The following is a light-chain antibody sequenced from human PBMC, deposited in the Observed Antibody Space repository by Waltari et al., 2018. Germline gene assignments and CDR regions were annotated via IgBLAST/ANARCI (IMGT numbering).Light chain of an antibody. CDR1: QSISSY. Sequence: DIQMTQSPSSLSASVGDRVIITCRATQSISSYLNWYQQKQGKAPELLIYAASNLQSGVPSRFSGSGSGTDFTLTISSLQPEDFATYYCQQRFTFGPGTKVDVK. CDR3: QQRFT. J-gene: IGKJ3*01. CDR2: AAS. V-gene: IGKV1-39*01.